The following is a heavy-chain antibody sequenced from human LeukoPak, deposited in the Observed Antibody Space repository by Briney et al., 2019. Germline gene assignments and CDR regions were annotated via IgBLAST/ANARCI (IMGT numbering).Heavy chain of an antibody. Sequence: AASVKVSCKVSGYTLTELSMHWVRQAPGKGLEWMGGFDPEDGETIYAQKFQGRVTMTEDTSTDTAYMELRSLRSDDTAVYYCARDRGIAAADTFDPWGQGTLVIVSS. V-gene: IGHV1-24*01. D-gene: IGHD6-13*01. CDR2: FDPEDGET. CDR1: GYTLTELS. CDR3: ARDRGIAAADTFDP. J-gene: IGHJ5*02.